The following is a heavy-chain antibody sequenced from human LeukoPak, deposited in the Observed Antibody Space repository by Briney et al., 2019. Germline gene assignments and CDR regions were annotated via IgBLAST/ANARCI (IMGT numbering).Heavy chain of an antibody. D-gene: IGHD3-10*01. V-gene: IGHV3-7*03. CDR2: IKQDGSEK. J-gene: IGHJ6*03. CDR3: ARRGYYGSGSYFDYMDV. CDR1: GFTFSSYW. Sequence: GGSLRLSCAASGFTFSSYWMSWVRQAPGKGLEWVANIKQDGSEKYYVDSVKGRFTISRDNAKNSLYLQMNSLRVEDTALYYCARRGYYGSGSYFDYMDVWGKGTTVTVSS.